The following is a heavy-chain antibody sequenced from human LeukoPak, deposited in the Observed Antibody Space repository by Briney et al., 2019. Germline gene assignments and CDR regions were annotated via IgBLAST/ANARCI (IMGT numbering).Heavy chain of an antibody. CDR2: IKNDGAVK. CDR3: AKDSYSKGDF. Sequence: QPGGSLTLSCAASGFTFSYHWMTWVRQAPGKGLEWVANIKNDGAVKNYVDSAKGRFTISRDNAKNSLYLQMNSLRAEDTAVYYCAKDSYSKGDFWGQGVLVTVSS. CDR1: GFTFSYHW. J-gene: IGHJ4*02. D-gene: IGHD6-13*01. V-gene: IGHV3-7*01.